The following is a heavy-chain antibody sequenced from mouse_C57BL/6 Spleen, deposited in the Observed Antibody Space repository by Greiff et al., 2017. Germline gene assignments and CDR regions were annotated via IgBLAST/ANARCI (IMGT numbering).Heavy chain of an antibody. CDR3: ARGGVTTVVANDY. D-gene: IGHD1-1*01. V-gene: IGHV1-7*01. CDR2: INPSSGYT. CDR1: GYTFTSYW. Sequence: QVQLQQSGAELAKPGASVKLSCKASGYTFTSYWMHWVKQRPGQGLEWIGYINPSSGYTNYNQKFKDKATLTADKSSSTAYMQLSSLTYEDSAVYYCARGGVTTVVANDYWGQGTTLTVSS. J-gene: IGHJ2*01.